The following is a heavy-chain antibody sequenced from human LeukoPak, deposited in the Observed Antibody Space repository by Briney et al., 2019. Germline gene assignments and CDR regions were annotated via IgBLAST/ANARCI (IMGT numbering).Heavy chain of an antibody. D-gene: IGHD1-26*01. J-gene: IGHJ4*02. CDR1: GFTFSSYA. CDR3: AKGDTTWELPHDY. CDR2: ISGTGGST. V-gene: IGHV3-23*01. Sequence: GRSLRLSCAASGFTFSSYAMNWVRQAPGKGLEWVSDISGTGGSTYYADSVKGRFTISRDNSKNTLSLQMNSLRAEDTAVYYCAKGDTTWELPHDYWGQGTLVTVSS.